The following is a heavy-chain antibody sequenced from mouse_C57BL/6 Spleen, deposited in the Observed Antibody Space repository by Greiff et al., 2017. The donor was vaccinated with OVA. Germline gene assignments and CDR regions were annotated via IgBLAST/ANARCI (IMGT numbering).Heavy chain of an antibody. Sequence: VHLVESGAELVRPGASVKLSCKASGYTFTDYYINWVKQRPGQGLEWIARIYPGSGNTYYNEKFKGKATLTAEKSSSTAYMQLSSLTSEDSAVYFCARRFEGYFDVWGTGTTVTVSS. V-gene: IGHV1-76*01. CDR2: IYPGSGNT. CDR1: GYTFTDYY. J-gene: IGHJ1*03. CDR3: ARRFEGYFDV.